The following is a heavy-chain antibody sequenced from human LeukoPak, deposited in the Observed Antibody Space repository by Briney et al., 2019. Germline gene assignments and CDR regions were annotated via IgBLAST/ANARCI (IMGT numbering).Heavy chain of an antibody. CDR1: GFTLSTNY. Sequence: PGGSLRPSCAVSGFTLSTNYMSWVRQAPGKGLEWVSVIYGGGSTYYADSVTGRFTISRDNSKNTLYLQMNSLRAEDTAVYYCATSGSQGLSGTDYWGQGTLVTVSS. CDR2: IYGGGST. V-gene: IGHV3-53*01. D-gene: IGHD1-26*01. CDR3: ATSGSQGLSGTDY. J-gene: IGHJ4*02.